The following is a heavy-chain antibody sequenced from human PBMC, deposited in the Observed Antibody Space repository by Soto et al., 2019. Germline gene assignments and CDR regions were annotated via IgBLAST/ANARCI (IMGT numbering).Heavy chain of an antibody. CDR2: IDYSGST. Sequence: SETLSLTCTVSGGSISSYYWSWIRQPPGKGLEWIGCIDYSGSTNYNPSLKSRVTISLDTSKNQFSLKMSSVTAADTAVYYCARGRSGSWENWFDSWGQGTRVTVAS. V-gene: IGHV4-59*01. CDR3: ARGRSGSWENWFDS. J-gene: IGHJ5*01. D-gene: IGHD6-13*01. CDR1: GGSISSYY.